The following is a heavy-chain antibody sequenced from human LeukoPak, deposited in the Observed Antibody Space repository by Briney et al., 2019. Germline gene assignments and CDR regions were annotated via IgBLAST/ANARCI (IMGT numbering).Heavy chain of an antibody. CDR1: GGSVSSYY. J-gene: IGHJ5*02. CDR2: IYYSGIT. D-gene: IGHD2-21*02. V-gene: IGHV4-59*08. CDR3: ARLQVYCGGDCYPRWFDP. Sequence: SETLSLTCTVSGGSVSSYYWGWIRQPPGKELEWIAYIYYSGITNYNPSLKRRVTISLGTPKNQIPLKLSSVTAADTAVYYCARLQVYCGGDCYPRWFDPWGQGTLVTVSS.